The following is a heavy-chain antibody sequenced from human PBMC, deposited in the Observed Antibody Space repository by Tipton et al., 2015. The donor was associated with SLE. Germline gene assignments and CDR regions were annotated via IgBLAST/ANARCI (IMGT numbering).Heavy chain of an antibody. V-gene: IGHV3-21*01. Sequence: SLRLSCAASGFNFKDYAMSWVRQAPGKGLEWVSSISSSSGYIYYADSLKGRFTISRDNTQNSLYLQMDSLRAEDTAVYYCARDRRVGWDASSSLFDYWGQGTLVTVSS. CDR1: GFNFKDYA. CDR2: ISSSSGYI. D-gene: IGHD6-6*01. J-gene: IGHJ4*02. CDR3: ARDRRVGWDASSSLFDY.